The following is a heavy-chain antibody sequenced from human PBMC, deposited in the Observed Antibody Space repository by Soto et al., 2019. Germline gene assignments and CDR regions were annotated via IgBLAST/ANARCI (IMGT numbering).Heavy chain of an antibody. Sequence: SGPTLVNPTQTLTLTCTFSGFSLISSGMFVSWIRQPPGKALEWLALIDWDDDKFYSTSLKTRLTISTDTSKNQVVLTMTNMDPVDTATYYCARMGGGYSSGWYFDYWGQRTLVTVSS. J-gene: IGHJ4*02. CDR2: IDWDDDK. D-gene: IGHD6-19*01. V-gene: IGHV2-70*01. CDR3: ARMGGGYSSGWYFDY. CDR1: GFSLISSGMF.